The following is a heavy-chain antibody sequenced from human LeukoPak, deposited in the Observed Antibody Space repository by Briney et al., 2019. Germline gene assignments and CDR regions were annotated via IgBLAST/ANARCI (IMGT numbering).Heavy chain of an antibody. J-gene: IGHJ3*02. CDR1: RGTFSGYT. V-gene: IGHV1-2*02. CDR3: ARDPRPILRYFDWLSNAFDI. CDR2: INPNSGGT. D-gene: IGHD3-9*01. Sequence: ASVKVSCKASRGTFSGYTISWVRQAPGQGLEWMGWINPNSGGTNYAQKFQGRVTMTRDTSISTAYMELSRLRSDDTAVYYCARDPRPILRYFDWLSNAFDIWGQGTMVTVSS.